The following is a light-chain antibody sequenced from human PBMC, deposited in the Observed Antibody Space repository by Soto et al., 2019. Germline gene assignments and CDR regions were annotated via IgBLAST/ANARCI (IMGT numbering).Light chain of an antibody. CDR2: GAS. CDR1: HSLTTRY. CDR3: QQCGSSPWT. Sequence: VVLTHSPGTLSCSPGEIAALSFRASHSLTTRYLAWYQHIPGQAPRLLIYGASSRATGIPDRFSGGGSGTDFTLTISRLEPEDFAVYYCQQCGSSPWTFGQGTKVDIK. V-gene: IGKV3-20*01. J-gene: IGKJ1*01.